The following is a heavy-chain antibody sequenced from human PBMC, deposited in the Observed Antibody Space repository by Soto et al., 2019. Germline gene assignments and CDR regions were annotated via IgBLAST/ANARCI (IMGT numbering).Heavy chain of an antibody. CDR2: ITSKAYGGTT. J-gene: IGHJ4*02. V-gene: IGHV3-49*03. CDR3: TRVPPINYGSGTYPFDY. CDR1: GFTFDHYA. D-gene: IGHD3-10*01. Sequence: GGSLRLSCTSSGFTFDHYAMTWFRQAPGKGLEWVGFITSKAYGGTTEYAASVKGRFTISRDDSKSIAYLQMDSLKTEDTAVYYCTRVPPINYGSGTYPFDYWGQGALVTVSS.